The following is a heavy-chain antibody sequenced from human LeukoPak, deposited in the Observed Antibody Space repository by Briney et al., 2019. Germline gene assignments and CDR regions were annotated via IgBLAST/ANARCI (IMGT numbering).Heavy chain of an antibody. D-gene: IGHD5-24*01. Sequence: SETLSLTCTVSGGSISSYYWSWIRQPAGKGLEWIGRIYYSGSTYYNPSLKSRVTISVDTSKNQFSLKLSSVTAADTAVYYCARDGDGYNSYKDAFDIWGQGTMVTVSS. CDR1: GGSISSYY. V-gene: IGHV4-4*07. CDR2: IYYSGST. J-gene: IGHJ3*02. CDR3: ARDGDGYNSYKDAFDI.